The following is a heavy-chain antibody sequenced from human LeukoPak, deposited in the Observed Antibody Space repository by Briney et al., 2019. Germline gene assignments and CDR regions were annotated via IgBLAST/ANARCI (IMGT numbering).Heavy chain of an antibody. J-gene: IGHJ5*02. Sequence: NPSETLSLTCTVSGDSISGKYWSWIRRPAGRGLEWLGRISSTGTTDYSPSLKGRATMSLDTSKNQFSLSLTSVTAADTAVYNCARLDILVPRAVEWFDPWGQGTLVIVSS. CDR3: ARLDILVPRAVEWFDP. D-gene: IGHD3-9*01. V-gene: IGHV4-4*07. CDR2: ISSTGTT. CDR1: GDSISGKY.